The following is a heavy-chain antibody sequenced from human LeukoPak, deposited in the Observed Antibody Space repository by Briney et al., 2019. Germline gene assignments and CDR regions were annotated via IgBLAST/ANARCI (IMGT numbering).Heavy chain of an antibody. CDR3: GVTMVRGVIITGGDYFDY. Sequence: SETLSLTCAVYGGSFSGYYWSWIRQPPGKGLEWIGEINHSGSTYYNPSLKSRVTISVDTSKNQFSLKLSSVTAADTAVYYCGVTMVRGVIITGGDYFDYWGQGTLVTVSS. V-gene: IGHV4-34*01. CDR1: GGSFSGYY. D-gene: IGHD3-10*01. CDR2: INHSGST. J-gene: IGHJ4*02.